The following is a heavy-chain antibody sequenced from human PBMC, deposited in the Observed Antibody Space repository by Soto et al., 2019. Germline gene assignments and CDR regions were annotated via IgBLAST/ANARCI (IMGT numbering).Heavy chain of an antibody. Sequence: TLSLTCKVYGRAGYAYYWNWIRQSPGKGLEWIGYISDGGSTNYNPSLKSRVTISVDTSNNQFSLNLTSVTAADTAVYYCARQPWGVYSLDVWGQGATVTVSS. D-gene: IGHD3-16*01. V-gene: IGHV4-59*08. CDR2: ISDGGST. CDR1: GRAGYAYY. CDR3: ARQPWGVYSLDV. J-gene: IGHJ6*02.